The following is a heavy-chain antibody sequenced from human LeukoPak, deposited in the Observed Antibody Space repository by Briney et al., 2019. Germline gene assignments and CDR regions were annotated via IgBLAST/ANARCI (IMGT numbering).Heavy chain of an antibody. CDR1: GGSISSSSYY. Sequence: SETLSLTCTVSGGSISSSSYYWGWIRQPPGKGLEWIGRIYTSGSTNYNPSLKSRVTISLDTSKNQFSLKLSSVTAADTAVYYCARQASSCTDYWGQGTLVTVSS. J-gene: IGHJ4*02. CDR2: IYTSGST. V-gene: IGHV4-39*01. CDR3: ARQASSCTDY.